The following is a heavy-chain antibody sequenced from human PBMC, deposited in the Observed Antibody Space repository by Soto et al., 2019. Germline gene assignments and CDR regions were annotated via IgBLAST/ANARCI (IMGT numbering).Heavy chain of an antibody. CDR1: GGSISSYY. Sequence: SETLSLTCTVSGGSISSYYWSWIRQPPGKGLEWIGYIYYSGSTNYNPSLKSRVTISVDTSKNQFSLKLSSVTAADTAVYYCARDANYDILTGYNNWFDPWGQGTLVT. D-gene: IGHD3-9*01. CDR3: ARDANYDILTGYNNWFDP. J-gene: IGHJ5*02. V-gene: IGHV4-59*01. CDR2: IYYSGST.